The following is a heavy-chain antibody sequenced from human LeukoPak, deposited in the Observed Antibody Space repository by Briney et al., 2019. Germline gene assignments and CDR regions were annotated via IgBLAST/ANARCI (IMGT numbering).Heavy chain of an antibody. D-gene: IGHD2-2*01. Sequence: SETLSLTCSVSSGSFRTYYWSWIRQPPGKGLEWIGYIFYNEGTSYNPSLKSRVTISVDTSNNQLSLKVNSVTAADTAMYYCVKSNSRYQPWTLDIWGRGTMVTVSS. J-gene: IGHJ3*02. CDR2: IFYNEGT. CDR3: VKSNSRYQPWTLDI. CDR1: SGSFRTYY. V-gene: IGHV4-59*01.